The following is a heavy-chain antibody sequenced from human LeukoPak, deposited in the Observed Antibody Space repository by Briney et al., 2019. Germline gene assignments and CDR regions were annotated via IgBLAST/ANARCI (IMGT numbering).Heavy chain of an antibody. Sequence: GASVKVSCKASGYTFTSYGFSWVRQAPGQGLEWMGWISAYNGNTNYAQKLQGRVTMTTDTSTSTAYMELRSLRSDDTAVYYCARKNVDTAMAQTYYYGMDVWGQGTTVTVSS. J-gene: IGHJ6*02. CDR3: ARKNVDTAMAQTYYYGMDV. CDR1: GYTFTSYG. CDR2: ISAYNGNT. D-gene: IGHD5-18*01. V-gene: IGHV1-18*01.